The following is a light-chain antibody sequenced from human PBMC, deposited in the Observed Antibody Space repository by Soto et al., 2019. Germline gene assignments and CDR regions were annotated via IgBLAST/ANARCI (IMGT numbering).Light chain of an antibody. J-gene: IGLJ2*01. CDR1: SSNIGSNT. V-gene: IGLV1-44*01. Sequence: QSVLTQPPSASGTPGQRVTISCSGSSSNIGSNTVNWYQQLPGTAPKLLISNNAQRPSGVPDRFSGSKSGTSASLAISGLQSDDESDYYCAAWDDSLHAVVFGGGTKVTVL. CDR3: AAWDDSLHAVV. CDR2: NNA.